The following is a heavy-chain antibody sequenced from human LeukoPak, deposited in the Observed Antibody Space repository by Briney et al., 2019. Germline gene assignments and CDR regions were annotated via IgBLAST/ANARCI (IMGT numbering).Heavy chain of an antibody. Sequence: ASVKVSCRASGGTFSSYAISWVRQAPGQGLKWMGRIIPILGIANYAQKFQGRVTITADKSTSTAYMELSSLRSEDTAVYYCARVESSTIPLYYYYGMDVWGQGTTVTVSS. J-gene: IGHJ6*02. CDR3: ARVESSTIPLYYYYGMDV. V-gene: IGHV1-69*04. CDR2: IIPILGIA. CDR1: GGTFSSYA. D-gene: IGHD5/OR15-5a*01.